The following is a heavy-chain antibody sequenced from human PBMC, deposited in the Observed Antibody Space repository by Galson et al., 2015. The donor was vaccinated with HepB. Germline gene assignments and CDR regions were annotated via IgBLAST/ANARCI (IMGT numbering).Heavy chain of an antibody. CDR3: TRLSWGIVGATPWGFDI. D-gene: IGHD1-26*01. Sequence: SLRLSCAASGFTFSGSAMHWVRQASGKGLEWVGRIRSKANSYATAYAASVKGRFTISRDDSKNTAYLQMNSLKTEDTAVYYCTRLSWGIVGATPWGFDIWGQGTMVTVSS. J-gene: IGHJ3*02. CDR2: IRSKANSYAT. CDR1: GFTFSGSA. V-gene: IGHV3-73*01.